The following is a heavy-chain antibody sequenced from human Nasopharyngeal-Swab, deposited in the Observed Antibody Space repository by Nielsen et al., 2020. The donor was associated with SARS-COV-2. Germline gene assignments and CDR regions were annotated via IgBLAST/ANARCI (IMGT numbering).Heavy chain of an antibody. Sequence: GGSLRLSCAASGFTFSSYAMTWVRQAPGKGLEWVSSISVNGASTYYAGSVKGRFTISRDNSRNTLYLQLNSLRAEDTAIYYCAKRVAGKYYYMDVWGKGTTVTASS. CDR1: GFTFSSYA. V-gene: IGHV3-23*01. J-gene: IGHJ6*03. CDR2: ISVNGAST. D-gene: IGHD3-10*01. CDR3: AKRVAGKYYYMDV.